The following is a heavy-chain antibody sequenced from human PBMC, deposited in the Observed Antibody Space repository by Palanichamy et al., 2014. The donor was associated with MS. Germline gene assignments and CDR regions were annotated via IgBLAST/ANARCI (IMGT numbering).Heavy chain of an antibody. J-gene: IGHJ6*02. Sequence: EQLAQSGAEVKKPGASVKVSCKASGYTFNGYYIHWVRQAPGQGLEWMGWIKPNSGDTNYAQKFLDRVTMTRDTSISTAYMELSRLRSDDTAVYYCAKRGSKGFDVWGQGTTVSVSS. CDR3: AKRGSKGFDV. CDR1: GYTFNGYY. V-gene: IGHV1-2*02. D-gene: IGHD5-12*01. CDR2: IKPNSGDT.